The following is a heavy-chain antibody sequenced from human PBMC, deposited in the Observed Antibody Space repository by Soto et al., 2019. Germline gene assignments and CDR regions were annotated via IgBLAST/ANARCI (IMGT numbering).Heavy chain of an antibody. CDR2: VSSSTSTI. V-gene: IGHV3-48*01. D-gene: IGHD3-9*01. CDR3: ATGRPDYYVGAFDM. CDR1: GFSLSSTN. J-gene: IGHJ3*02. Sequence: GGSLRLSCAASGFSLSSTNMIWVRQAPGKGLEWISYVSSSTSTIYYADSVKGRFTISRDNAKNSLHLQMNSLRVEDTAMYYCATGRPDYYVGAFDMWGQGTMVTVSS.